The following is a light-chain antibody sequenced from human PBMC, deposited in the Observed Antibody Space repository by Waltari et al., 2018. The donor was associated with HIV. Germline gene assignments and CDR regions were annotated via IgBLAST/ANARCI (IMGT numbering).Light chain of an antibody. CDR3: QQYYTTPPT. J-gene: IGKJ1*01. V-gene: IGKV4-1*01. CDR1: QSILYSSKNENF. CDR2: WAS. Sequence: DIVMTQSPHSRAVSLGARATINCKSSQSILYSSKNENFLACYQHKPGQTPMLLIYWASTRGSGVPDRFSGSGSGTDFTLTISSLQSEDVAVYFCQQYYTTPPTFGQGTRVEI.